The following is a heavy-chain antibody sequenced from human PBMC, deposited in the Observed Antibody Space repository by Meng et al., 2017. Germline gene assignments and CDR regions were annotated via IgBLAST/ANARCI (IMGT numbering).Heavy chain of an antibody. J-gene: IGHJ4*02. CDR1: GGSISSYY. CDR3: ARGGPIWFGEFLYYFDY. D-gene: IGHD3-10*01. V-gene: IGHV4-59*01. Sequence: SETLSLTCTVSGGSISSYYWSWIRQPPGKGLEWIGYTYYSGSTNYNPSLKSRVTISVDTSKNQFSLKLSSVTAADTAVYYCARGGPIWFGEFLYYFDYWGQGTLVTVSS. CDR2: TYYSGST.